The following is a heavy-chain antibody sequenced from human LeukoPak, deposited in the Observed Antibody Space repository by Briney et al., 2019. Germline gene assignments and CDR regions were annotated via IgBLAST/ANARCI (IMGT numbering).Heavy chain of an antibody. D-gene: IGHD3-3*01. CDR3: ARGGGARYYYYYMDV. CDR2: IYHSGST. V-gene: IGHV4-38-2*02. CDR1: GYSISSGYY. J-gene: IGHJ6*03. Sequence: NPSETLSLTCTVSGYSISSGYYWDWIRQPPGKGLEWIGAIYHSGSTYYNPSLRSRVTISVDTSKNQFSLKLSSVTAADTAVYYCARGGGARYYYYYMDVWGKGTTVTVSS.